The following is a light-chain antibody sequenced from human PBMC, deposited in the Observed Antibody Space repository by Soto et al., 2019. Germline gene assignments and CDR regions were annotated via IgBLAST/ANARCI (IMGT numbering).Light chain of an antibody. CDR1: QSVSNN. J-gene: IGKJ5*01. V-gene: IGKV3D-15*01. Sequence: EIVLTQSPGTLSLSPVERATLSCRASQSVSNNYLAWYQQKPGQAPRLLIYGASNRATGIPARFSGSGSGTEFTLTISSLQPEDFAVYYCQQYNNWHPITFGQGTRLEIK. CDR2: GAS. CDR3: QQYNNWHPIT.